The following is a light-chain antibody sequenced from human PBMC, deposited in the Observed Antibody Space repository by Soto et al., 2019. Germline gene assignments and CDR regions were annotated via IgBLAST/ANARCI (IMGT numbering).Light chain of an antibody. CDR2: TAS. Sequence: DIQMTQSPSSLSASVGDRVTITCRASQSVNTYLNWYQQKPGTAPKLLIYTASTLQSGVPPRFSGSGSGTDFTLTISSLQPEDFATYYCQQSYRNPLTFGPGTKVEIK. CDR3: QQSYRNPLT. CDR1: QSVNTY. J-gene: IGKJ3*01. V-gene: IGKV1-39*01.